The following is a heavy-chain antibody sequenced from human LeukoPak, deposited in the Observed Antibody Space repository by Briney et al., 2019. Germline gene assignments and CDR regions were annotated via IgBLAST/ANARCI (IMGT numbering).Heavy chain of an antibody. CDR1: GFTFSSYA. CDR3: AREESSGWYGVYYYYYYYMDV. V-gene: IGHV3-30*04. J-gene: IGHJ6*03. CDR2: ISYDGSNK. Sequence: PGRSLRLSCAASGFTFSSYAMHWVRQAPGKGLEWVAVISYDGSNKYYADSVKGRFTISRDNAKNSLYLQMNSLRAEDTAVYYCAREESSGWYGVYYYYYYYMDVWGKGTTVTVSS. D-gene: IGHD6-19*01.